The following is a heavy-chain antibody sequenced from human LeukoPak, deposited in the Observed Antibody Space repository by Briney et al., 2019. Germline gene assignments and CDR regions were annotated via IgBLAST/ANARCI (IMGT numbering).Heavy chain of an antibody. CDR2: TYYRSKWYN. J-gene: IGHJ4*02. V-gene: IGHV6-1*01. D-gene: IGHD3-10*01. CDR1: GDSVSSNSAA. CDR3: ARDRDYYGSGSYEVFDY. Sequence: SQTLSLTCAISGDSVSSNSAAWNWIRQSPSSGLEWLGRTYYRSKWYNDYAVSVKSRITINPDTSKNQFSLQLNSVTPEDTAVYYCARDRDYYGSGSYEVFDYWGQGTLVTVSS.